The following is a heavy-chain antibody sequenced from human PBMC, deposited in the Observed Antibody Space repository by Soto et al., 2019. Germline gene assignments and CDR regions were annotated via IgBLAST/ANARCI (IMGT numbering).Heavy chain of an antibody. Sequence: ASVKVSCKASGYTFTSYDINWVRQATGQGLEWMGWMNPNSGNTGYAQKFQGRVTMTRNTSISTAYMELSSLRSEDTAVYYCASLKRGGIPNYYYYYMDVRGKGTTVTVSS. CDR2: MNPNSGNT. V-gene: IGHV1-8*01. D-gene: IGHD1-26*01. CDR1: GYTFTSYD. J-gene: IGHJ6*03. CDR3: ASLKRGGIPNYYYYYMDV.